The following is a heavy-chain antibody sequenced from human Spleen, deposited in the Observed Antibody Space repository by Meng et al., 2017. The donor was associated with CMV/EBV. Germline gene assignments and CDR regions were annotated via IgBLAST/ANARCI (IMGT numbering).Heavy chain of an antibody. Sequence: SCKASCYPFPSYGISWVRQAPGQGLEWMGWISAYNGNTNYAQKLQGRVTMTTDTSTSTAYMELRSLRSDDTAVYYCARADIVVSGPWGQGTLVTVSS. D-gene: IGHD2-15*01. V-gene: IGHV1-18*01. J-gene: IGHJ5*02. CDR1: CYPFPSYG. CDR3: ARADIVVSGP. CDR2: ISAYNGNT.